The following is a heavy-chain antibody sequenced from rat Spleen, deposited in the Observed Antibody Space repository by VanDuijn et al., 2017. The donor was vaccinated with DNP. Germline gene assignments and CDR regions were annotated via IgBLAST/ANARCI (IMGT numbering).Heavy chain of an antibody. Sequence: EVQLVESGGGSVQPGRSLKLSCVASGFTFSDYNMAWVRQAPKKGLEWVASIRFGDNSTYYRDSVKGRFTVSRDNAKSTLYLQMDSLRSEDTATYYCATQGQLGITWFAYWGQGTLVTVSS. D-gene: IGHD1-10*01. CDR1: GFTFSDYN. J-gene: IGHJ3*01. V-gene: IGHV5-7*01. CDR3: ATQGQLGITWFAY. CDR2: IRFGDNST.